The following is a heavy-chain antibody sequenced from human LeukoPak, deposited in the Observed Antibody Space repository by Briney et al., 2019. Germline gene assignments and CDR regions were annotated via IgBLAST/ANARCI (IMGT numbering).Heavy chain of an antibody. D-gene: IGHD6-13*01. V-gene: IGHV4-59*08. CDR3: ARHEAAALSSLDY. Sequence: SETLRLTCTVSGGSISGSYWSWIRQPPGKGLEWIGYIYNRGSTNYNPSLKRPVAISVDTSKNQSSLKLSSVTAADTAVYYCARHEAAALSSLDYWGQASLVTVSS. J-gene: IGHJ4*01. CDR1: GGSISGSY. CDR2: IYNRGST.